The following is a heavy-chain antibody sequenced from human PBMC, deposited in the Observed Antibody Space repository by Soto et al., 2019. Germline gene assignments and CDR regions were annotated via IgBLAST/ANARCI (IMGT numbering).Heavy chain of an antibody. J-gene: IGHJ4*02. CDR1: GFTFSSYS. Sequence: EVQLVESGGGLVKPGGSLRLSCAASGFTFSSYSMNWVRQAPGKGLEWVSSISSSSSYIYYADSVKGRFTISRDNAKNSLYLQMNSLRAEDTAVYDCARGGSYSTTTCDYWGQGTLVTVSS. D-gene: IGHD1-26*01. CDR2: ISSSSSYI. V-gene: IGHV3-21*01. CDR3: ARGGSYSTTTCDY.